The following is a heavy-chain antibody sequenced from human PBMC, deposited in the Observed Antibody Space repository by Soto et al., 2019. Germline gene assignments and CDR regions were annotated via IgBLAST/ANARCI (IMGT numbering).Heavy chain of an antibody. Sequence: GGSLRLSCAASGFTFSSYEMNWVRQAPGKGLEWVSYITSSGSLIYYADSVRGRFTISRDNAKNSLYLQMNSLRAEDTGVYYCARTMYSNRGWFDPWGQGTLVTVSS. CDR2: ITSSGSLI. CDR3: ARTMYSNRGWFDP. D-gene: IGHD6-13*01. CDR1: GFTFSSYE. J-gene: IGHJ5*02. V-gene: IGHV3-48*03.